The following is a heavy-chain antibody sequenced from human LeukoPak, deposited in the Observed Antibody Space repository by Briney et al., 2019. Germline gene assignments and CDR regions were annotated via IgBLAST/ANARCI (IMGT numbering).Heavy chain of an antibody. D-gene: IGHD6-19*01. CDR3: ARRAYSSGWYPY. CDR1: GGSFSGYY. Sequence: ASETLSLTCAVYGGSFSGYYWSWIRQPPGKGLEWIGEINHSGSTNYNPSLKSRVTISVDTSKNQFSLKLSSVTAADTAVYYCARRAYSSGWYPYWGQGALVTVSS. J-gene: IGHJ4*02. V-gene: IGHV4-34*01. CDR2: INHSGST.